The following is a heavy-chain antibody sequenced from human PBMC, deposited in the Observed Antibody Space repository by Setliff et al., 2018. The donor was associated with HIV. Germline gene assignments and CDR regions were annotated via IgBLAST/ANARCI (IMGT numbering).Heavy chain of an antibody. J-gene: IGHJ3*02. V-gene: IGHV4-61*09. CDR3: AREDIAVASAFDI. Sequence: SETLSLTCSVSGDSISSGSYYWSWIRLPAGKGLEWIGYIYTSGSTNYNPSLKSRVIISVDTSKNQLSLKLSSMTAADTAVYYCAREDIAVASAFDIWGQGTMVT. CDR1: GDSISSGSYY. CDR2: IYTSGST. D-gene: IGHD6-19*01.